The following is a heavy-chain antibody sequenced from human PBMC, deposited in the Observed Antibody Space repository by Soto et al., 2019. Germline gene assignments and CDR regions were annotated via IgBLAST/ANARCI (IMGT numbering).Heavy chain of an antibody. V-gene: IGHV4-38-2*01. J-gene: IGHJ5*02. CDR2: IYQGVST. D-gene: IGHD3-22*01. CDR3: ARVGPWVPYYYDSSHYTFENWFDP. Sequence: AAETLSLTCAVSGYSISSGYYCGWLRQPAGKGLECIGSIYQGVSTYYNPSLNSRVTLSIDMTNNHVSLILNSVTAADTAVYYCARVGPWVPYYYDSSHYTFENWFDPWGQGTLVTVSS. CDR1: GYSISSGYY.